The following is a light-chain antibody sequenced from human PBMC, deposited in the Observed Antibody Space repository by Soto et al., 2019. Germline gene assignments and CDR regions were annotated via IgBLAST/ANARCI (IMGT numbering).Light chain of an antibody. CDR2: GAS. Sequence: EIVMTQSPATLSVSPGEEATLSCRASQSVSSDLAWYQQKPGQAPRLLIHGASTRAAGIPARFSGSGSGTEFTLIISRLQSEDLAIYFCQQYNDWPRTFGQGTKVEIK. V-gene: IGKV3-15*01. CDR1: QSVSSD. CDR3: QQYNDWPRT. J-gene: IGKJ1*01.